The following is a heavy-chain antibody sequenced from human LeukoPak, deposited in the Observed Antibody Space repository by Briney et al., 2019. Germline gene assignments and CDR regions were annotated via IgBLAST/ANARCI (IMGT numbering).Heavy chain of an antibody. CDR1: GFTFTDYA. V-gene: IGHV3-23*01. CDR3: ARAGGDSPHYFFDS. CDR2: ISGGGATT. Sequence: GGSLRLSCAASGFTFTDYAMSWVRRAPGQGLECVSVISGGGATTYFADSVKGRFTISRDNSKNTLYLQINNLRAEDTALYYCARAGGDSPHYFFDSWGQGTLVTVSS. D-gene: IGHD4-23*01. J-gene: IGHJ4*02.